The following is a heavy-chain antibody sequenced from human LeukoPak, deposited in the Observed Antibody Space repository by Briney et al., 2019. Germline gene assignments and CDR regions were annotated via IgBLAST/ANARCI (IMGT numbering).Heavy chain of an antibody. CDR2: ISSSGSTI. CDR3: ASIAMVRGVIIFDY. Sequence: GGSLRLSCAACGLTFSSYEMNGVGQAGGRGLEGVCYISSSGSTIYYADSVKGRFTISRDNAKNSLYLQMNSLRAEDTAVYYCASIAMVRGVIIFDYWGQGTLVTVSS. CDR1: GLTFSSYE. V-gene: IGHV3-48*03. D-gene: IGHD3-10*01. J-gene: IGHJ4*02.